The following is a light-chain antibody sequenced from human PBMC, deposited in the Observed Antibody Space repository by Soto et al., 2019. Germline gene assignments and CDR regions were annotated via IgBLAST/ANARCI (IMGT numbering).Light chain of an antibody. J-gene: IGKJ1*01. Sequence: AIQMTQSPSSLSSSAGDRVTITCRASQDIRNDLGWYQQKPGKAPKLLINAASNLQSGVPSRFSGSGSGTEFTLTISSMQPEDVATYYCLQDYKYPRTFGQGTRVDVK. CDR1: QDIRND. CDR2: AAS. CDR3: LQDYKYPRT. V-gene: IGKV1-6*02.